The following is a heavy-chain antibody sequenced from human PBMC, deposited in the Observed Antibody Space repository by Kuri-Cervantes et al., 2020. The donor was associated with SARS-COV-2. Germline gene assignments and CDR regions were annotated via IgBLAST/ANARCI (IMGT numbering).Heavy chain of an antibody. CDR1: GYTFTGYY. V-gene: IGHV1-2*02. J-gene: IGHJ5*02. Sequence: ASVKVSCKASGYTFTGYYMHWVRQALGQGLEWMGWINLNRGRTQYAQKFHGRVTITRDMSINTGYMELGSLRSDDTAVYYCATAKIIADASFDHWGQGTLVTVSS. CDR2: INLNRGRT. D-gene: IGHD6-13*01. CDR3: ATAKIIADASFDH.